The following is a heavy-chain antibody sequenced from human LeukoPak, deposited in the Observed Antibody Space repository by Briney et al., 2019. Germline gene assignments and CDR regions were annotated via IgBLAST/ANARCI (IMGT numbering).Heavy chain of an antibody. CDR3: ARVRVVAGLRYYYYYGMDV. J-gene: IGHJ6*02. V-gene: IGHV1-2*02. D-gene: IGHD2-15*01. CDR2: INPNSGGT. CDR1: GYTFTGYY. Sequence: GASVKVSCKASGYTFTGYYMHWVRQAPGQGLEWMGWINPNSGGTNYAQKFQGRVTMTRDTSISTAYMKLSRLRSDDTAVYYCARVRVVAGLRYYYYYGMDVWGQGTTVTVSS.